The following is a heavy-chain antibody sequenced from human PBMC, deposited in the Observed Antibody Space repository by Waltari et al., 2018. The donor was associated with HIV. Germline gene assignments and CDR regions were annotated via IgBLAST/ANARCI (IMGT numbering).Heavy chain of an antibody. CDR1: GYPLSDLP. CDR3: VTLYNESPLYSDF. CDR2: FDPKNGKP. D-gene: IGHD3-10*01. V-gene: IGHV1-24*01. J-gene: IGHJ4*02. Sequence: QLIPSTSELKRPGASVTISCKVSGYPLSDLPMQWVRQGRGQRLVWMGGFDPKNGKPVYSQRFWGRVSLAEDTSEDTAFLELNRLTSDDTAVYYCVTLYNESPLYSDFWGQGTLVTV.